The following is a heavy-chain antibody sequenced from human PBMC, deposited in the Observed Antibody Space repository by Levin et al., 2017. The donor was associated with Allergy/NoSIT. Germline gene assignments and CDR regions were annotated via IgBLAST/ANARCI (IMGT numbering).Heavy chain of an antibody. Sequence: ASVKVSCKASGYTFTSYYMHWVRQAPGQGLEWMGIINPSGGSTSYAQKFQGRVTMTRDTSTSTVYMELSSLRSEDTAVYYCARSDILTGYYSLCVYWGQGTLVTVSS. CDR2: INPSGGST. CDR3: ARSDILTGYYSLCVY. J-gene: IGHJ4*02. CDR1: GYTFTSYY. V-gene: IGHV1-46*01. D-gene: IGHD3-9*01.